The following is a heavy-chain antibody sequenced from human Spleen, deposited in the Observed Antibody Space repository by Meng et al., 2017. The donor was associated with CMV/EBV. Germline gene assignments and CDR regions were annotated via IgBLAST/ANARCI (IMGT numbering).Heavy chain of an antibody. CDR1: GGTFSSYA. D-gene: IGHD1-26*01. CDR2: IIPIFGTA. CDR3: ASRSGSYYGGWFDP. J-gene: IGHJ5*02. V-gene: IGHV1-69*05. Sequence: KVSGGTFSSYAISWVRQAPGQGLEWMGGIIPIFGTANYAQKFQGRVTITTDESTSTAYMELSSLRSEDTAVYYCASRSGSYYGGWFDPWGQGTLVTVSS.